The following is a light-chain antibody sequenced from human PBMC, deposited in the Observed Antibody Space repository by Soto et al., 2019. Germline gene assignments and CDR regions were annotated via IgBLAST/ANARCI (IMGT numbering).Light chain of an antibody. CDR3: QQYGSSGT. CDR1: QSVSNNY. Sequence: TVLTQSPGTLSLSPGETATLSCRASQSVSNNYLASYQQKPGQAPRLLIYGASNRATGIPDRFSGSGSGTDFTLTISRLEPEDFAVYYCQQYGSSGTFGQGTKVDI. V-gene: IGKV3-20*01. CDR2: GAS. J-gene: IGKJ1*01.